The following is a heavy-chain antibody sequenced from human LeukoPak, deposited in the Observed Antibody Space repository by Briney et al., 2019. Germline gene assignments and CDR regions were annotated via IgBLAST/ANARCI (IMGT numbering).Heavy chain of an antibody. CDR3: AKVQLERRELLPNFDS. CDR1: VFTFSSYG. Sequence: GGSLRLSCAASVFTFSSYGMHWVRQAPGKGLEWVAVMSYNGQITYYADSVKGRFTISRDNSQNMLYLQMNSLRVDDTSVYYCAKVQLERRELLPNFDSWGQGTLVTVSS. CDR2: MSYNGQIT. V-gene: IGHV3-30*18. D-gene: IGHD1-1*01. J-gene: IGHJ4*02.